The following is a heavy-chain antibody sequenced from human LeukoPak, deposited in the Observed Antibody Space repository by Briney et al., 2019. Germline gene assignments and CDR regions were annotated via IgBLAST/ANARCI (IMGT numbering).Heavy chain of an antibody. CDR3: ARWHREGAGYDSSGLGLFYYFDY. CDR1: GGSISSYY. Sequence: PSETLSLTCTVSGGSISSYYWSWIRQPPGKGLEWIGYIYYSGSTNYNPSLKSRVTISVDTSKNQFSLKLSSVTAADTAVYYCARWHREGAGYDSSGLGLFYYFDYWGQGTLVTVSS. D-gene: IGHD3-22*01. V-gene: IGHV4-59*01. J-gene: IGHJ4*02. CDR2: IYYSGST.